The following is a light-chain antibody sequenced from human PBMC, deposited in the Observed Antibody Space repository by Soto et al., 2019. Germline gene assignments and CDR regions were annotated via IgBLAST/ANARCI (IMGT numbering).Light chain of an antibody. CDR2: EVS. CDR3: SSYTSSRIV. J-gene: IGLJ1*01. Sequence: QSVLTQPASVSGSPGQSITISCTGTSGDVGGYSYVSWYQQHPGKAPKLMIYEVSNRPSGVSNRFSGSKSGNTASLTISGLQAEDEADYSCSSYTSSRIVFGTGPKVTVL. V-gene: IGLV2-14*01. CDR1: SGDVGGYSY.